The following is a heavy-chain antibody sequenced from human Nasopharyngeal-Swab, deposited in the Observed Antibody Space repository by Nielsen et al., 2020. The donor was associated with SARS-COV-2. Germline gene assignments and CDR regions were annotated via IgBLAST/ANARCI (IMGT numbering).Heavy chain of an antibody. CDR1: GGSFSGYY. D-gene: IGHD3-10*01. V-gene: IGHV4-34*01. CDR3: AGSRAALLWFGESRHLFDY. CDR2: INHSGST. Sequence: SETLSLTCAVYGGSFSGYYWSWIRQPPGKGLEWIGEINHSGSTNYNPSLKSRVTISVDTSKNQFSLKLSSVTAADTAVYYCAGSRAALLWFGESRHLFDYWGQGTLVTVSS. J-gene: IGHJ4*02.